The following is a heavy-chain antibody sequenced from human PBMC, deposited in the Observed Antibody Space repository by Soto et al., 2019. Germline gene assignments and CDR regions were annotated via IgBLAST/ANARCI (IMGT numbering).Heavy chain of an antibody. J-gene: IGHJ4*02. D-gene: IGHD6-13*01. Sequence: SETLSLTCAVYGGSSSGYYWSWIRQPPGKGLEWIGEINHSGSTNYNPSLKSRVTISVDTSKNQFSLKLSSVTAADTAVYYCAREKPYSSSWYHDYWGQGTLVTVSS. CDR1: GGSSSGYY. CDR2: INHSGST. V-gene: IGHV4-34*01. CDR3: AREKPYSSSWYHDY.